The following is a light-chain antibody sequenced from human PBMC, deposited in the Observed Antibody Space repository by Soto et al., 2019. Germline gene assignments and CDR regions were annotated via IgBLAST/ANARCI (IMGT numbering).Light chain of an antibody. CDR1: QSVSYW. V-gene: IGKV1-5*01. Sequence: IQMTQSPSTLSTSVGERVTITCRASQSVSYWLAWYQQKPGKAPNLLIYDASSLESGVPSRFSGSASGTEFTLTISSLQPDDFATYYCQQYDNYPLTFGGGTKVDI. J-gene: IGKJ4*01. CDR2: DAS. CDR3: QQYDNYPLT.